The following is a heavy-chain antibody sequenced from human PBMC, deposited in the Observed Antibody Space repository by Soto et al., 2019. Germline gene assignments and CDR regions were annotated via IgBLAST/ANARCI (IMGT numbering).Heavy chain of an antibody. J-gene: IGHJ6*02. D-gene: IGHD6-13*01. CDR2: IIPIFGTA. CDR1: GGTFSSYA. Sequence: GASVKVSCKASGGTFSSYAISWVRQAPGQGLEWMGGIIPIFGTANYAQKFQGRVTITADESTSTAYMELSSLRSEDTAVYYCASPSCIAAAGTPATRYYYYGMDVWGQGTTVTVSS. V-gene: IGHV1-69*13. CDR3: ASPSCIAAAGTPATRYYYYGMDV.